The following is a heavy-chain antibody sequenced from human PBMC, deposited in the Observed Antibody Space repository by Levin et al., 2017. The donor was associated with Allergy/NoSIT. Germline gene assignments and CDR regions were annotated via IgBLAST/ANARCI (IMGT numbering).Heavy chain of an antibody. CDR3: AKVRMRGGNSHEGMDY. CDR2: ISYDGSNK. D-gene: IGHD4-23*01. J-gene: IGHJ4*02. CDR1: GFTFSSYG. Sequence: GESLKISCAASGFTFSSYGMHWVRQAPGKGLEWVAVISYDGSNKYYADSVKGRFTISRDNSKNTLYLQMNSLRAEDTAVYYCAKVRMRGGNSHEGMDYWGQGTLVTVSS. V-gene: IGHV3-30*18.